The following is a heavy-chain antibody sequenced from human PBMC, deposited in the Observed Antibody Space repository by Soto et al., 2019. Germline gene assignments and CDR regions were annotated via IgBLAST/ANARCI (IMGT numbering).Heavy chain of an antibody. V-gene: IGHV1-46*01. D-gene: IGHD6-13*01. CDR2: INPSGGST. Sequence: QVQLVQSGAEVKKPGASVKVSCKASGYTFTSYYMHWVRQAPGQGLEWMGIINPSGGSTSYAQKVQGRVTMNRDTSTSTVYKELNSLRSDDTAVYYCARDPWRIAAAGTCLDYLGQGTLVTVSS. J-gene: IGHJ4*02. CDR3: ARDPWRIAAAGTCLDY. CDR1: GYTFTSYY.